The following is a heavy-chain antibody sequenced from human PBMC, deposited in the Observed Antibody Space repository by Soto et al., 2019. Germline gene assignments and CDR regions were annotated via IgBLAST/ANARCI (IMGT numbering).Heavy chain of an antibody. D-gene: IGHD2-21*01. CDR1: GLTFSNYG. CDR3: AKAPGGDFVTFGVDY. Sequence: GGSLRLSCAASGLTFSNYGMHWVRQAPGKGLEWVAVISFDGSNKYYADSVKGRFTISRDNSKNTLYLQMNSLRTEDTAVYYCAKAPGGDFVTFGVDYWGLGTLVTVSS. CDR2: ISFDGSNK. J-gene: IGHJ4*02. V-gene: IGHV3-30*18.